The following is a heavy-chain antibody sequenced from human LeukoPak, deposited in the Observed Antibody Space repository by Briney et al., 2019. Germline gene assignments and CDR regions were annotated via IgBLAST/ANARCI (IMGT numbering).Heavy chain of an antibody. D-gene: IGHD4-17*01. CDR3: ARVDDSGDYVIDY. V-gene: IGHV3-21*01. J-gene: IGHJ4*02. CDR2: INYTSSYK. CDR1: GFSFSDYI. Sequence: GGSLRPSCAASGFSFSDYIMIWVRQAPGRGLEWVSIINYTSSYKYYADSVKGRFTVSRDNANKSLYLQMNSLRAEDTAVYYCARVDDSGDYVIDYWGQGTLVTVSS.